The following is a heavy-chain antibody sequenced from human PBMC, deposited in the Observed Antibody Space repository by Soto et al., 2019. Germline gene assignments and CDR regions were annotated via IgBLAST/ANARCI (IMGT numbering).Heavy chain of an antibody. J-gene: IGHJ3*02. CDR3: ARGIASRITIFGVVIASEAFDI. CDR2: INHSGST. Sequence: QVQLQQWGAGLLKPSETLSLTCAVYGGSFSGYYWSWIRQPPGKGLEWIGEINHSGSTNYNPSLKSRVTISVDTSKNQFSLKLSSVTAADTAVYYCARGIASRITIFGVVIASEAFDIWGQGTMVTVSS. V-gene: IGHV4-34*01. D-gene: IGHD3-3*01. CDR1: GGSFSGYY.